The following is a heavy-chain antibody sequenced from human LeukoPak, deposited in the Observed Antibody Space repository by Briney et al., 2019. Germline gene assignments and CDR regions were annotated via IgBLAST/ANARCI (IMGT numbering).Heavy chain of an antibody. V-gene: IGHV4-30-4*01. D-gene: IGHD3-10*01. CDR3: ARVTSLWSFDY. J-gene: IGHJ4*02. CDR2: IYYSGST. CDR1: GGSISSGDYY. Sequence: SETLSLTCTVSGGSISSGDYYWSWIRQPPGKGLEWIGYIYYSGSTYYNPSLKSRVTISVDTSKNQFSLKLSSVTAVDTAVYYCARVTSLWSFDYWGQGTLVTVSS.